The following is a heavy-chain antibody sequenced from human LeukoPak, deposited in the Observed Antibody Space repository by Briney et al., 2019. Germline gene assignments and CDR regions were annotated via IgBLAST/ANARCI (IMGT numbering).Heavy chain of an antibody. D-gene: IGHD6-6*01. J-gene: IGHJ3*02. V-gene: IGHV3-23*01. CDR2: ISGSGGST. Sequence: GGSLRLSCAASGFTFSSYATSWVRQAPGKGLEWVSAISGSGGSTYYADSVKGRFTISRDNSKNTLYLQMNSLRAEDTAVYYCAKLLGSSDAFDIWGQGTMVTVSS. CDR1: GFTFSSYA. CDR3: AKLLGSSDAFDI.